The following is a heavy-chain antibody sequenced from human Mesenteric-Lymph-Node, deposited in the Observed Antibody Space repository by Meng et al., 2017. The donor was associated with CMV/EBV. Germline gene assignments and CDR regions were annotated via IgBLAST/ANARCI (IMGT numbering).Heavy chain of an antibody. J-gene: IGHJ6*02. CDR1: GYTFTSYY. CDR3: ARVEGGSHYYYGMDV. Sequence: ASVKVSCKASGYTFTSYYMHWVRQAPGQGLEWMGIINPSGGSTTYAQKFQGRVTMTRDTSTSTVYMELSSLRSEDTAVYYCARVEGGSHYYYGMDVWGQGTTVTVSS. D-gene: IGHD3-16*01. V-gene: IGHV1-46*01. CDR2: INPSGGST.